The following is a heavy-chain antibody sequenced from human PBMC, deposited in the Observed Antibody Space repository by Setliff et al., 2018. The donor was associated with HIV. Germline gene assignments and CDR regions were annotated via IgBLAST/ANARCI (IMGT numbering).Heavy chain of an antibody. V-gene: IGHV4-4*08. D-gene: IGHD1-26*01. CDR1: GGSISTYY. J-gene: IGHJ4*02. Sequence: SETLSLTCTVSGGSISTYYWSWIRQPPGKGLEWIGSIYFTGSSDNTHYSDSVRGRFTISRDNSKNTVFLQLNRLRAEDTAMYYCVKDSMGWDSRGMLDSWGPGTQVTVSS. CDR3: VKDSMGWDSRGMLDS. CDR2: IYFTGSS.